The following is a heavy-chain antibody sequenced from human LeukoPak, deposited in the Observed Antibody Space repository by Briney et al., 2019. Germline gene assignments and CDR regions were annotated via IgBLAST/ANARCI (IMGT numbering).Heavy chain of an antibody. CDR2: ISGDETKK. V-gene: IGHV3-30*18. CDR1: GFTFSSYG. CDR3: AKGFSSSWYADAFDI. J-gene: IGHJ3*02. Sequence: PGGSLRLSCAASGFTFSSYGMHWVRQAPGEGLEWVAVISGDETKKYYADSVRGRFTISRDNSKNTLYLQMNSLRAEDTAVYYCAKGFSSSWYADAFDIWGQGTMVTVSS. D-gene: IGHD6-13*01.